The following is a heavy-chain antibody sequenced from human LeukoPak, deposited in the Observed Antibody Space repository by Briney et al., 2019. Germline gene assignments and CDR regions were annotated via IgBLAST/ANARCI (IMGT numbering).Heavy chain of an antibody. D-gene: IGHD3-22*01. J-gene: IGHJ6*03. CDR3: ASGGGSSGYYYYYYYMDV. Sequence: KPSGTLSLTCAVSGGSISSSNWWSWVRQPPGKGLEWIGEIYHSGSTNYNPSLKSRVTISVDKSKNQFSLKLSSVTAADTAVYYCASGGGSSGYYYYYYYMDVWGKGTTVTVSS. CDR1: GGSISSSNW. V-gene: IGHV4-4*02. CDR2: IYHSGST.